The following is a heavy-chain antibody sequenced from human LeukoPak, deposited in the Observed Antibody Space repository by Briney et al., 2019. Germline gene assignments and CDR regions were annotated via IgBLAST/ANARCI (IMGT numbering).Heavy chain of an antibody. CDR3: ARGAVAGTFYYYYMDV. D-gene: IGHD6-19*01. CDR1: GGSISSYD. J-gene: IGHJ6*03. Sequence: NPSETLSLTCTFSGGSISSYDWSWIRQPPGKGLEWIVYIYYSGSTNYNPSLKSRVTISVDTSKNQFSLKLSSVTAADTAVYYCARGAVAGTFYYYYMDVWGKGTTVTVSS. V-gene: IGHV4-59*01. CDR2: IYYSGST.